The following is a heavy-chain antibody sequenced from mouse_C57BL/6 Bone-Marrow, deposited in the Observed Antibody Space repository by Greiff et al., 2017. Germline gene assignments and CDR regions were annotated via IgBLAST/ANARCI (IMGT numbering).Heavy chain of an antibody. CDR2: IYPGSGNT. CDR1: GYTFTDYY. V-gene: IGHV1-76*01. Sequence: QVQLQQSGAELVRPGASVKLSCKASGYTFTDYYINWVKQRPGQGLEWIARIYPGSGNTYSNEKFKGKATLTAEKSSSTAYMQLSSLTSEDSAVYFCARGHYYGSSLFAYGVQGTLVTVSA. J-gene: IGHJ3*01. D-gene: IGHD1-1*01. CDR3: ARGHYYGSSLFAY.